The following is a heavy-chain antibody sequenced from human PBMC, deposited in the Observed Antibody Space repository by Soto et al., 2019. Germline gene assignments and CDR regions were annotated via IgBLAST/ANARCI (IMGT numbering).Heavy chain of an antibody. CDR1: GGSISSGDYY. CDR2: IYYSGST. Sequence: PSETLSLTCTVSGGSISSGDYYWSWIRQPPGKGLEWIGYIYYSGSTYYNPSLKSRVTISVDTSKNQFSLKLSSVTAADTAVYYCARHRAVIPYYFDYWGQGTLVTVSS. V-gene: IGHV4-30-4*01. J-gene: IGHJ4*02. CDR3: ARHRAVIPYYFDY. D-gene: IGHD3-22*01.